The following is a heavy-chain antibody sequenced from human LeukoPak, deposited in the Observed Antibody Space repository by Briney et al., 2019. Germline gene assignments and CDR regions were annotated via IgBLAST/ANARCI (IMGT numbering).Heavy chain of an antibody. J-gene: IGHJ4*02. CDR3: ARAGQEWFGELGFDQ. V-gene: IGHV3-7*01. CDR2: IKQDGSEK. CDR1: GFTFDDYG. D-gene: IGHD3-10*01. Sequence: PGGSLRLSCAASGFTFDDYGMSWVRQAPGKGLEWVANIKQDGSEKNYVESVKGRCTISRDNAKNSLYLQTNSLRAEDTAVYYCARAGQEWFGELGFDQWGQGTLVIVSS.